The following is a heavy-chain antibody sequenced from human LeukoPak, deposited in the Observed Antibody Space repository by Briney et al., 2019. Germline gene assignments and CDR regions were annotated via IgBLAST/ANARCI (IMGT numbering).Heavy chain of an antibody. D-gene: IGHD2-21*01. CDR2: ISSSNIRT. V-gene: IGHV3-48*02. CDR1: GFTFSSYA. CDR3: AREGIASCGGSCYSTLGY. J-gene: IGHJ4*02. Sequence: PGGSLRLSCAASGFTFSSYAMSWVRQAPGKGLEWISYISSSNIRTYYAVSVRGRFTISRDNARNSLYLQMNSLTDDDTAVYYCAREGIASCGGSCYSTLGYWGQGTLGTVSS.